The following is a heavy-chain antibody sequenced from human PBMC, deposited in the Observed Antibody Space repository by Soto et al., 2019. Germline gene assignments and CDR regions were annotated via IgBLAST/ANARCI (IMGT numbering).Heavy chain of an antibody. J-gene: IGHJ4*02. V-gene: IGHV3-21*01. CDR2: ISSSSSYI. CDR3: ARETSDYDILTGYYTPKFDY. CDR1: GFTFSSYS. D-gene: IGHD3-9*01. Sequence: LRLSCAASGFTFSSYSMNWVRQAPGKGLEWVSSISSSSSYIYYADSVKGRFTISRDNAKNSLYLQMNSLRAEDTAVYYCARETSDYDILTGYYTPKFDYWGQGTLVTVSS.